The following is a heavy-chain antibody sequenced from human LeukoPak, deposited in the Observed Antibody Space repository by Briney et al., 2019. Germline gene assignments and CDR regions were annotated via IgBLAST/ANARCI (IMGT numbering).Heavy chain of an antibody. CDR3: ANDMEYSYGEPGGPDY. V-gene: IGHV3-23*01. Sequence: GGSLRLSCAASGFTFSSYAMSWVRQAPGKGLEWVLAISGSGGSTYYADSVKGRFTISRDNSNNTLYLQMNSLRAEDTAVYYCANDMEYSYGEPGGPDYWGQGTLVTVSS. J-gene: IGHJ4*02. CDR2: ISGSGGST. D-gene: IGHD5-18*01. CDR1: GFTFSSYA.